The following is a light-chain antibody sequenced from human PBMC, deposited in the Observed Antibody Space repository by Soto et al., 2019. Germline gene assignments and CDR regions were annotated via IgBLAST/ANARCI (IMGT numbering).Light chain of an antibody. CDR2: DVS. J-gene: IGLJ1*01. V-gene: IGLV2-14*01. Sequence: QSVLTQPASVSGSPGQSITISCTGTSSDVGTYNYLSWYQKHPGKAPKLMIYDVSNRPSGVSHRFSGSKSGSTASLTISGLQAEDEADYYCSSFTSINTYVFGTGTKLTVL. CDR3: SSFTSINTYV. CDR1: SSDVGTYNY.